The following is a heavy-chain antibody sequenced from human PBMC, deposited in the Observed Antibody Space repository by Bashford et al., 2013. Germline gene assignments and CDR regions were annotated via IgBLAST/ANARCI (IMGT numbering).Heavy chain of an antibody. CDR3: ARLSGSGWPH. J-gene: IGHJ4*02. CDR2: IKQDESGK. D-gene: IGHD6-19*01. Sequence: GSLRLSCAASGFTFSNSWMSWVRQAPGKGLEWVANIKQDESGKYYVDSVKGRFTISRDNAKNSLYLQMNSLRGEDTAVYYCARLSGSGWPHWGQGTLVTVSS. V-gene: IGHV3-7*01. CDR1: GFTFSNSW.